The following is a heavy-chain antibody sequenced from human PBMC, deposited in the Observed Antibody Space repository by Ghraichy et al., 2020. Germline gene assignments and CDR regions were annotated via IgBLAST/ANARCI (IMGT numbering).Heavy chain of an antibody. Sequence: GVLNISCAASGFTFSGSAMHWVRQASGKGLEWVGRIRNKPNNYATAYAASVKGRFTISRDDSKNTAYLQMNSLKTEDTAVYYCTRHWDWNFDYWGQGTLVTVSS. CDR2: IRNKPNNYAT. V-gene: IGHV3-73*01. J-gene: IGHJ4*02. CDR3: TRHWDWNFDY. D-gene: IGHD3/OR15-3a*01. CDR1: GFTFSGSA.